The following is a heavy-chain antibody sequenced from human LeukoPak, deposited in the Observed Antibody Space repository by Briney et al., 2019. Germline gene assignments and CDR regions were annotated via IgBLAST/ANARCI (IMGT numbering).Heavy chain of an antibody. D-gene: IGHD6-19*01. CDR3: ARQVGIAVAGHFDY. V-gene: IGHV4-59*01. CDR1: GGSLTRYS. Sequence: SETLSLTCTVPGGSLTRYSGSCSPEPPREGLGWVGYIYYSGTTNYNPALKSRVTISVDTSKNQFSLKLSSVTAADTAVYYCARQVGIAVAGHFDYWGQGTLVTVSS. J-gene: IGHJ4*02. CDR2: IYYSGTT.